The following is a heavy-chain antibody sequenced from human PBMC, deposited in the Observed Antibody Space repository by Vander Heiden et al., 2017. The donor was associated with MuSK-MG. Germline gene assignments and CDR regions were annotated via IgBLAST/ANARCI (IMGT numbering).Heavy chain of an antibody. D-gene: IGHD3-16*01. Sequence: EVQLLESGRGLVPPGRSLRLSCSASGFTFSSYAMSWVRQAPGKVLEWVSAISGSRGSTYYSDAVKGRFTISRDNSKNTLYLQMNSLRAEDTAVYYCSKDCVGGDYDYRGQGTLVNVSS. CDR3: SKDCVGGDYDY. CDR2: ISGSRGST. J-gene: IGHJ4*02. V-gene: IGHV3-23*01. CDR1: GFTFSSYA.